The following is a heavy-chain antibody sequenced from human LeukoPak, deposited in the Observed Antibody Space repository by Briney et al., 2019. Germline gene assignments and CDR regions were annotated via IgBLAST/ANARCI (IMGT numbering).Heavy chain of an antibody. CDR1: GGSISGYY. CDR3: AGGGSSSWYIRPYFDY. CDR2: IYYSGST. V-gene: IGHV4-59*01. D-gene: IGHD6-13*01. Sequence: SETLSLTCTVSGGSISGYYWSWIRQPPGKGLEWIGYIYYSGSTNYNPSLKSRVTISVDTSKNQFSLKLSSVTAADTAVYYCAGGGSSSWYIRPYFDYWGQGTLVTVSS. J-gene: IGHJ4*02.